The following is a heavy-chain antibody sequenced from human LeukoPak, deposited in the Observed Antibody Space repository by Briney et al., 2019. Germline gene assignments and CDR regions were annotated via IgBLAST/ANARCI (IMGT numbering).Heavy chain of an antibody. CDR1: GFTFDDYA. Sequence: GRSLRLSCVASGFTFDDYAMHWVRQAPGKGLEWVSDISWNSGNVGYADSVKGRFTISRDNVKNSLYLQMNSLRTEDTALYYCAKDRGYGSGSYGHFDYWGQGALVTVSS. CDR2: ISWNSGNV. D-gene: IGHD3-10*01. CDR3: AKDRGYGSGSYGHFDY. J-gene: IGHJ4*02. V-gene: IGHV3-9*01.